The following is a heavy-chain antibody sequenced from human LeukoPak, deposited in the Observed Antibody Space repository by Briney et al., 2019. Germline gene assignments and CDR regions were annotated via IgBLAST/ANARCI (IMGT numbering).Heavy chain of an antibody. CDR2: ISGSGGST. Sequence: HPGGSLRLSCAASGFTFSSHAMSWVRQAPGKGLEWVSAISGSGGSTYYADSVKGRFTISRDNSKNTLYLQMNSLRAEDTAVYYCALRIAAALNEVDYWGQGTLVTVSS. V-gene: IGHV3-23*01. CDR1: GFTFSSHA. CDR3: ALRIAAALNEVDY. D-gene: IGHD6-13*01. J-gene: IGHJ4*02.